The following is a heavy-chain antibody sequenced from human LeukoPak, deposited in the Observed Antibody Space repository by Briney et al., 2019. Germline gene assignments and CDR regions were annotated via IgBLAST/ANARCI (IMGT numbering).Heavy chain of an antibody. CDR3: ASRGGSYSDDFDY. Sequence: KPSETLSLTCAVSGYSISSGYYWGWIRPPPGKGLEGIGSFYHSGSTYYNPSLKRRVTISVDTSKNQFSLKLSSVTAADTAVYYCASRGGSYSDDFDYWGQGTLVTVSS. CDR2: FYHSGST. V-gene: IGHV4-38-2*01. D-gene: IGHD1-26*01. J-gene: IGHJ4*02. CDR1: GYSISSGYY.